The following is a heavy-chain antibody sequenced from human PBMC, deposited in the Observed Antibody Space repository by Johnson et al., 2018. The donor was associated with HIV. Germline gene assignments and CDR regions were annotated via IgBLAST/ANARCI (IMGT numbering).Heavy chain of an antibody. V-gene: IGHV3-13*01. CDR2: VRRGGDT. CDR3: AKVMSTIWDDAVDI. CDR1: GFTFSSYD. J-gene: IGHJ3*02. Sequence: VQLVESGGGLVQPGGSLRLSCAASGFTFSSYDMHWVRQTAGKGLEWVSTVRRGGDTYYPDSVKGRFTISRDNSKNTLYLQMNSLRAEDTAVYYCAKVMSTIWDDAVDIWGQGTMVTVSS. D-gene: IGHD3-16*01.